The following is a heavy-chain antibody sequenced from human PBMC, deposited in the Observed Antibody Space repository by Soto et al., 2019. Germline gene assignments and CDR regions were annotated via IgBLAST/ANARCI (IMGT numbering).Heavy chain of an antibody. CDR3: AKVLWFGGPPPYYYYGMDV. D-gene: IGHD3-10*01. V-gene: IGHV3-23*01. J-gene: IGHJ6*02. CDR2: ISGSGGST. Sequence: PGGSLRLSCAASGFTFSSYAMSWVRQAPGKGLEWVSAISGSGGSTYYADSVKGRFTISRDNSKNTLYLQMNSLRAEDTAVYYCAKVLWFGGPPPYYYYGMDVWGQGTTVTVSS. CDR1: GFTFSSYA.